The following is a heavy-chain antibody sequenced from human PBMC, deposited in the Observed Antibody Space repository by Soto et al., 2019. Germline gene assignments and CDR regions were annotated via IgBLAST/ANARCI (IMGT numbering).Heavy chain of an antibody. J-gene: IGHJ6*02. Sequence: PSETLSLTCTVSGGSISSYYWSWIRQPPGKGLEWIGYIYYSGSTNYNPSLKSRVTISVDTSKNQFSLKLSSVTAADTAVYYCARDRRSSGWYIYGMDVWGQGTTVT. CDR2: IYYSGST. CDR3: ARDRRSSGWYIYGMDV. CDR1: GGSISSYY. V-gene: IGHV4-59*01. D-gene: IGHD6-19*01.